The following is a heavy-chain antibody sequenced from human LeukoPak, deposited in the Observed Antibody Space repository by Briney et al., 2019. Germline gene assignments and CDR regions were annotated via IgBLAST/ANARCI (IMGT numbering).Heavy chain of an antibody. CDR1: GGSFSGYY. D-gene: IGHD5-18*01. Sequence: SETLSLTCAVYGGSFSGYYWSWIRQPPGKGLEWIGEINHSGSTNYNPSLKSRATISVDTSKNQFSLKLSSVTAADTAVYYCARGVRSSIYSYGFMNYWGQGTLVTVSS. CDR3: ARGVRSSIYSYGFMNY. CDR2: INHSGST. V-gene: IGHV4-34*01. J-gene: IGHJ4*02.